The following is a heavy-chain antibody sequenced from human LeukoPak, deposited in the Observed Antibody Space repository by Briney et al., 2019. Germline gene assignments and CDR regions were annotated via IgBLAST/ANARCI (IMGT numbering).Heavy chain of an antibody. J-gene: IGHJ4*02. D-gene: IGHD5-24*01. Sequence: SETLSLTCAVYGGSFSGYYWSWIRQPPGKGLEWIGEINHSGSTNYNPSLKSRVTISVDASKYQFSLTVSFVTAADTAIYYCARVIPYNRTRADYWGQGTLVSVSS. V-gene: IGHV4-34*01. CDR3: ARVIPYNRTRADY. CDR2: INHSGST. CDR1: GGSFSGYY.